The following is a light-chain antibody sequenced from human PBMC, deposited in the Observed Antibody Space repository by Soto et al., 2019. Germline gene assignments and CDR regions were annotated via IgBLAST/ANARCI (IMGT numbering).Light chain of an antibody. Sequence: QSVLTQPASVSGSPGQSITISCTGTSSDVGGYNYVSWYQQHPGKAPTLMIYDVSNRPSGVSNRLSGSKSGNTASLTISGLQAEDEADYYCSSYTSSSTPVVFGGGTKLTVL. V-gene: IGLV2-14*01. CDR2: DVS. J-gene: IGLJ2*01. CDR1: SSDVGGYNY. CDR3: SSYTSSSTPVV.